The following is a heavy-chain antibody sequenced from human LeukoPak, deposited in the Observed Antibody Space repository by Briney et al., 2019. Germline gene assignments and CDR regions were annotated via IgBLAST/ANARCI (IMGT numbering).Heavy chain of an antibody. D-gene: IGHD1-1*01. V-gene: IGHV1-69*13. CDR3: ARGERRKNYYYYMDV. CDR2: IIPIFGTA. CDR1: GGTFSSYA. J-gene: IGHJ6*03. Sequence: SVKVSCKASGGTFSSYAISWVRQAPGQGLEWMGGIIPIFGTANYAQKFQGRVTITADESTSTAYMELSSLRSEDTAVYYCARGERRKNYYYYMDVWGKGTTVTISS.